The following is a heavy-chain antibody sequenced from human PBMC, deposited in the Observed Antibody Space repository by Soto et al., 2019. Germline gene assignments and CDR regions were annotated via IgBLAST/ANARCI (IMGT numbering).Heavy chain of an antibody. CDR3: ARHGGSGDAFDI. Sequence: ASETLSLTCTVSGGSISSGGHYWNWIRQHPGKGLEWIGYIYYSGSTFYNPSLKSRVTISVDTSKNQFSLKLSSVTAADTAVYYCARHGGSGDAFDIWGKGTMVTVSS. CDR1: GGSISSGGHY. V-gene: IGHV4-31*03. CDR2: IYYSGST. J-gene: IGHJ3*02. D-gene: IGHD6-25*01.